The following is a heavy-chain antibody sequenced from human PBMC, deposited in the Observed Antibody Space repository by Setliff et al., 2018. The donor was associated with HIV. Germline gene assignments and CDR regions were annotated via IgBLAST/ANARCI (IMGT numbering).Heavy chain of an antibody. CDR1: GDFISSSSYY. J-gene: IGHJ5*02. D-gene: IGHD3-22*01. Sequence: SETLSLTCTVFGDFISSSSYYWAWIRQPPGKGLEYIGSIHYNEKTYYNPSLKSRVTISIDTSKNQFSLNLTSVTAADTAVYYCASRVYYYDSNNFLREEGFDPWGQGTLVTVSS. CDR2: IHYNEKT. CDR3: ASRVYYYDSNNFLREEGFDP. V-gene: IGHV4-39*01.